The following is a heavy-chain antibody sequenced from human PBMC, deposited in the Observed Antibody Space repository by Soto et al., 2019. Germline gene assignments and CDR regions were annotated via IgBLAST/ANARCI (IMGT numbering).Heavy chain of an antibody. V-gene: IGHV3-7*01. CDR2: IKEDGSEK. CDR1: GFSLSSYW. CDR3: ARGGYIRNAGVD. Sequence: EVQLVESGGGLVQPGGSLRLSCAASGFSLSSYWMSWVRQAPGEGLEWVANIKEDGSEKYSADSVKGRFIISRDNAKNSLYLLMNSLRVEDTAVYYCARGGYIRNAGVDWGQGTLVTVSS. D-gene: IGHD6-13*01. J-gene: IGHJ4*02.